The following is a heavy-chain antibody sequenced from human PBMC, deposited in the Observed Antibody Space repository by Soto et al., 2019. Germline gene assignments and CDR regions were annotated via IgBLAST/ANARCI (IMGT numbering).Heavy chain of an antibody. J-gene: IGHJ4*02. CDR2: IYYSGST. Sequence: QVQLQESGPGLMKPSQTLSLTCTVSGGSISSGGYYWSWSRQHPGKGLEWIGYIYYSGSTYYNPSLKSRVTVSVDTSKNQFSLKLSSVTGADTAVYYCARVTRMVRGVMMVYYFDYWGQGTLVTVSS. D-gene: IGHD3-10*01. CDR1: GGSISSGGYY. V-gene: IGHV4-31*03. CDR3: ARVTRMVRGVMMVYYFDY.